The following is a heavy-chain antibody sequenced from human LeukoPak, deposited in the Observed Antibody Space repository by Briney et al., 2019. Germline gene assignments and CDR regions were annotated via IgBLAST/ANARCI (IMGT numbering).Heavy chain of an antibody. J-gene: IGHJ3*02. CDR2: IDWDDDK. CDR3: ARLYWSQHALDI. Sequence: SGPALVKPTQTLTLTCTFSGFSLDSNKMCVSWVRQPTGKAWKWLARIDWDDDKYYSTSLKTRLTISKDTSKNQVVLTMPNMDPVDTATYYCARLYWSQHALDIWGQGTFVTVSS. D-gene: IGHD2-15*01. V-gene: IGHV2-70*11. CDR1: GFSLDSNKMC.